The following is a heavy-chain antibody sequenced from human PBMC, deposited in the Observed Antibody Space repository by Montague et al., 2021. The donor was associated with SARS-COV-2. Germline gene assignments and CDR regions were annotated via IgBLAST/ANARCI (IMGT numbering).Heavy chain of an antibody. V-gene: IGHV4-4*02. CDR2: IYQRVST. CDR1: GDSIMPADC. CDR3: VRAGGIHNRPPV. Sequence: SETLSLTCAVSGDSIMPADCWSWVRQPPGQGLERIGEIYQRVSTNYNPSLKSRVSMSVDKSKNQVSLELYSVTAGDTALYYCVRAGGIHNRPPVWGQGALVIVSS. J-gene: IGHJ4*02. D-gene: IGHD4-23*01.